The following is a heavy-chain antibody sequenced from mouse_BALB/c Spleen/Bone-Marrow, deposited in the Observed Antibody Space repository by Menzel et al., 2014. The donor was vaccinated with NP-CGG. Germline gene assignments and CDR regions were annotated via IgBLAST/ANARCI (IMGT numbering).Heavy chain of an antibody. V-gene: IGHV1-54*01. CDR2: INPGTGGT. Sequence: QVQLQQSGADQVRPGTSVKVSCKAAGYAFTYYLIDWIKQRPGQRPGQGLEWIGVINPGTGGTNYNEKFKGRATLTADNSSSTAYKQRSSLTSDDSAVYFCARRPWFAYWGQGTLVTVSA. J-gene: IGHJ3*01. CDR1: GYAFTYYL. CDR3: ARRPWFAY.